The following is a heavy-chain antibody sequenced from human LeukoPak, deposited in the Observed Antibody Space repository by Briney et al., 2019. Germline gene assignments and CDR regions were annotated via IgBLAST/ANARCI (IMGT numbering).Heavy chain of an antibody. D-gene: IGHD5-24*01. CDR1: GGSMINYF. CDR2: IFYSGAT. J-gene: IGHJ5*02. V-gene: IGHV4-59*08. Sequence: SETLSLTCTVSGGSMINYFWSWIRQPPGEGLEWIGYIFYSGATRYNPSLESRVTISVDTSKNQFSLRLSSVTAADTAIYYCVRHDNYPEFKRGFDPRGQGTLVTVSS. CDR3: VRHDNYPEFKRGFDP.